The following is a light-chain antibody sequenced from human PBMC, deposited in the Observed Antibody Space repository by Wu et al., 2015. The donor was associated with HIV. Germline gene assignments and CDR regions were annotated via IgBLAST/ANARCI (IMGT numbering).Light chain of an antibody. CDR3: QQYGSSPGT. J-gene: IGKJ2*01. CDR2: GAS. Sequence: EIVLTQSPGTLSLSPGERATLSCRASQSVSSSYLAWYQQKPGQAPRLLIYGASSRATGIPDRFSGSGSGTDFTLTISRLEPEDFAVYYCQQYGSSPGTFGLGDQAGDQT. V-gene: IGKV3-20*01. CDR1: QSVSSSY.